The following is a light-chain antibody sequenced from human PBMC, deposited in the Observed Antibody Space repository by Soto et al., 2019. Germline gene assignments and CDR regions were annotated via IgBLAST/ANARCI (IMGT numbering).Light chain of an antibody. CDR2: GAS. CDR1: QSVTYDQ. J-gene: IGKJ1*01. Sequence: PGERATLSCRASQSVTYDQLAWYRQKPGQAPRLLIYGASSRAAGIPDRFSGSGSGTDFTLTISRLEPEDFVVYHCQQYGDLPPTFGQGTKVEIK. CDR3: QQYGDLPPT. V-gene: IGKV3-20*01.